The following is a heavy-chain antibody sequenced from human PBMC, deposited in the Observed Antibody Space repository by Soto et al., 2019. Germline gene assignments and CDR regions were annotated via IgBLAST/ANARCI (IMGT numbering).Heavy chain of an antibody. Sequence: EVPILESGGGLVQPGGSLRLSCAASGFTFSSYAMSWVRPAPGKGLEWVSGISGPGGSTDYVDSVKGRFTVSRDNSKKTLYLQMNSLTAEDTAVYFCAKDLKLRFTGGNAFDIWGQGTMVTVSS. D-gene: IGHD3-3*01. V-gene: IGHV3-23*01. CDR3: AKDLKLRFTGGNAFDI. J-gene: IGHJ3*02. CDR2: ISGPGGST. CDR1: GFTFSSYA.